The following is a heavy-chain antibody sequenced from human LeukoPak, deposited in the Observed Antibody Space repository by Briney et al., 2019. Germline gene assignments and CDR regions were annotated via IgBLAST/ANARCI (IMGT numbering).Heavy chain of an antibody. Sequence: ETVTLICTVSGGSISSSSYYWGWIRQPPGKGLECIGSIYYSASPYYNPSLKSPVTITVDTSKHQFSLKLSSVTAADTAVYYCARRESGGSPSHWYFDLWGRGTLVTASS. D-gene: IGHD2-15*01. CDR2: IYYSASP. V-gene: IGHV4-39*01. CDR3: ARRESGGSPSHWYFDL. CDR1: GGSISSSSYY. J-gene: IGHJ2*01.